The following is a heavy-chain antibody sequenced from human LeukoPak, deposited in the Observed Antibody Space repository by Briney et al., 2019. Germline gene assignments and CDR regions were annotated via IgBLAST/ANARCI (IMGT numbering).Heavy chain of an antibody. CDR2: ISSDGSNT. V-gene: IGHV3-74*01. CDR1: GFTFNKYY. Sequence: PGGSLRLSCAVSGFTFNKYYMHWVRQAPGKGLVWVSRISSDGSNTNYADSVKGRFTISRDNAKNTLYLQMNSLRAEDTAVYYCIRVPYGGQGALVTVSS. CDR3: IRVPY. J-gene: IGHJ4*02.